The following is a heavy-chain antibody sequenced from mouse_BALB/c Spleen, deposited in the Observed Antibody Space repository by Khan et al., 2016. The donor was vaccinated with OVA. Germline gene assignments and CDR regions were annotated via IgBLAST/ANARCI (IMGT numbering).Heavy chain of an antibody. V-gene: IGHV1S132*01. Sequence: QVQLQQSGAELVKPGASVKLSCKTSGYTFTSYWIQWVKQRPGQGLGWIGQIFPGTGTTYYNENFKGKATLTVDTSSSTAYMQVSSLTSEDSAVEFCARGYFGNYEFVYWGQGTLVTVSP. J-gene: IGHJ3*01. CDR3: ARGYFGNYEFVY. CDR1: GYTFTSYW. D-gene: IGHD2-1*01. CDR2: IFPGTGTT.